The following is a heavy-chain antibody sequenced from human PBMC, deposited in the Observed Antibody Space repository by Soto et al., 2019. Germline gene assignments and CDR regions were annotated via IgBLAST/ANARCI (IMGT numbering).Heavy chain of an antibody. CDR2: INHSGST. J-gene: IGHJ6*03. D-gene: IGHD2-15*01. V-gene: IGHV4-34*01. CDR1: GGSFSGYY. Sequence: QVQLQQWGAGLLKPSETLSLTCAVYGGSFSGYYWSWIRQPPGKGLEWIGEINHSGSTNYNPSLKSRVTISVDTSKNQFSLKLSSVTAADTAVYYCARVPTTSLVGVYSYYYYMDVWGKGTTVTVSS. CDR3: ARVPTTSLVGVYSYYYYMDV.